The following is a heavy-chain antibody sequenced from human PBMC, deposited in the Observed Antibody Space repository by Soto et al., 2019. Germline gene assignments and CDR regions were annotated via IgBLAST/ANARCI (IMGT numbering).Heavy chain of an antibody. V-gene: IGHV3-23*01. CDR1: GFTFRSYA. CDR2: ISGSGGST. J-gene: IGHJ4*02. CDR3: AKLPRYFGHSY. D-gene: IGHD3-9*01. Sequence: GGSLRLSCAASGFTFRSYAMSWVRQAPGKGLEWVSAISGSGGSTYYADSVKGRFTISRDNSKNKLYLQMNSLRAEDTAVYYCAKLPRYFGHSYWGQGTLVTVSS.